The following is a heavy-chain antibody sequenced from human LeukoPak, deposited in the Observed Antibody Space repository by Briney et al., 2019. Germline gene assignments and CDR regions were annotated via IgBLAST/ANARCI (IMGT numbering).Heavy chain of an antibody. D-gene: IGHD1-1*01. CDR3: LRDHWKEHY. J-gene: IGHJ4*02. CDR2: FNPNGGGT. Sequence: GASVKVSCKASGYTFTNSYIHWVRQAPGQGLEWLGWFNPNGGGTYDVKQFQDRISMTGDTSISTVYMELSRLESDDTAVYYCLRDHWKEHYWGQGTLVSVSS. CDR1: GYTFTNSY. V-gene: IGHV1-2*02.